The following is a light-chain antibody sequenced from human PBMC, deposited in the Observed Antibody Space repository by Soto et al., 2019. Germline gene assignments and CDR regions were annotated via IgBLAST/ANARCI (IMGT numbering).Light chain of an antibody. Sequence: PVLNQPASGFGSPSQPLTIPCTGTSNDVGGYNYVSWYQQHPGKAPKLMIYDVSNRPSGVSNRFSGSKSGNTASLTISGLQAEDEADYYCSSYTYTSTLGVFGTGTK. CDR2: DVS. CDR1: SNDVGGYNY. J-gene: IGLJ1*01. V-gene: IGLV2-14*01. CDR3: SSYTYTSTLGV.